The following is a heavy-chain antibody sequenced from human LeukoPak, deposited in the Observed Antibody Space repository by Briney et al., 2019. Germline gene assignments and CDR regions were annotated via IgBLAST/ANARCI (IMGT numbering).Heavy chain of an antibody. V-gene: IGHV3-30*03. J-gene: IGHJ4*02. D-gene: IGHD3-10*01. Sequence: GTSLGLSCAASGFTFTNYGMHWVRQAPGKGLEWVALITYDGYYKYYSDSVKGRFTISSDTSKNTLYLQMNSLRAEDTAVYYCARDLSPVVRASPMGYWGQGTPVTVSS. CDR2: ITYDGYYK. CDR3: ARDLSPVVRASPMGY. CDR1: GFTFTNYG.